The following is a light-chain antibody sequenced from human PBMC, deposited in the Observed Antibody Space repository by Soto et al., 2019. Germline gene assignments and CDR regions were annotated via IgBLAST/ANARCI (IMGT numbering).Light chain of an antibody. CDR2: AAS. V-gene: IGKV1-39*01. CDR1: QSIGSY. CDR3: QQSYSTPLT. Sequence: DIQMPQSPSSLSASVGDRVTITCRASQSIGSYLNWYQQVQGIAPELLIYAASNLQSGVPSRFSGSGSGTDFSLTISSLQPEDFATYYCQQSYSTPLTFGGGTKVEIK. J-gene: IGKJ4*01.